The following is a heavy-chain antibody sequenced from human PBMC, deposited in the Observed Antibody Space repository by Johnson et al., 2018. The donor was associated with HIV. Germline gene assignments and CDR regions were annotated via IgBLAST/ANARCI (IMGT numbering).Heavy chain of an antibody. V-gene: IGHV3-30*18. CDR3: AKPYGYYDSSGYRDAFDI. CDR1: GFTFSSYG. D-gene: IGHD3-22*01. Sequence: QVQLVESGGGVVQPGRSLRLSCAASGFTFSSYGMHWVRQTPGKGLQWVTTISYDGSYEYYADSVKGRFTISRDNSKNTLYLQMNSLRAEDTAVYYCAKPYGYYDSSGYRDAFDIWGQGTMVTVSP. J-gene: IGHJ3*02. CDR2: ISYDGSYE.